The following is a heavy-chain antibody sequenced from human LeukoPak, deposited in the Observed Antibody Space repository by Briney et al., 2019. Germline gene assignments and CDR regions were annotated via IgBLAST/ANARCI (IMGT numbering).Heavy chain of an antibody. Sequence: SQTLSLTCAISGDSFSSNSAAWNWPRQSQSPGLEWLGRTYYRSKWHNDYAVSVKSRITITRDTSKNQFSLLLNSVTPEDTGVYYCARIVGGSQDYWGQGTLVTVSS. J-gene: IGHJ4*02. V-gene: IGHV6-1*01. CDR2: TYYRSKWHN. CDR1: GDSFSSNSAA. CDR3: ARIVGGSQDY. D-gene: IGHD3-16*02.